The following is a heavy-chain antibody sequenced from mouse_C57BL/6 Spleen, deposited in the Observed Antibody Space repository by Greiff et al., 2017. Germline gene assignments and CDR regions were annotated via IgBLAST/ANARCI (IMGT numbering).Heavy chain of an antibody. CDR3: ARRAYYSNYDAY. J-gene: IGHJ3*01. CDR1: GYTFTGYW. CDR2: IYPGSGST. D-gene: IGHD2-5*01. V-gene: IGHV1-9*01. Sequence: QVQLQQSGAELMKPGASVKLSCKATGYTFTGYWIEWVKQRPGHGLEWIGDIYPGSGSTNYNEKFKSKATLTVDTSSSTAYMQLSSLTSEDSAVYYCARRAYYSNYDAYWGQGTLVTVSA.